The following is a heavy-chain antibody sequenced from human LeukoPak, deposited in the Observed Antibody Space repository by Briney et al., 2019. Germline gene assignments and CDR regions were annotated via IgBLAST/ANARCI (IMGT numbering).Heavy chain of an antibody. V-gene: IGHV3-21*01. CDR3: ARDFVRYSSGWQNFDY. CDR1: GFTFSSYR. Sequence: GGSLRLSCAASGFTFSSYRMNWVRQAPGGGLEWVSSISSSSSYIYYADSVKGRFTISRDNAKHSLHLQMNSLRAEDTAVYYCARDFVRYSSGWQNFDYWGQGTLVTVSS. J-gene: IGHJ4*02. CDR2: ISSSSSYI. D-gene: IGHD6-19*01.